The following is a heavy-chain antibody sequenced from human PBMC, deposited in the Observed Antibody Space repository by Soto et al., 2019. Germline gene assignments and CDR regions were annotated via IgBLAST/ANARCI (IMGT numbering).Heavy chain of an antibody. D-gene: IGHD5-12*01. CDR1: GGSISSYY. V-gene: IGHV4-59*08. CDR3: ARWFREMATIPSYYYGMDV. J-gene: IGHJ6*02. CDR2: IYYSGST. Sequence: SETLSLTCTVSGGSISSYYWSWIRQPPGKGLEWIGYIYYSGSTNYNPSLKSRVTISVDTSKNQFSLKLSSVTAADTAVYYCARWFREMATIPSYYYGMDVWGQGTTVTVSS.